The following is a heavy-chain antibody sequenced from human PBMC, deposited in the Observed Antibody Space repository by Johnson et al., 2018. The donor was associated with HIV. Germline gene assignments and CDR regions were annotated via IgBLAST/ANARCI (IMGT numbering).Heavy chain of an antibody. D-gene: IGHD1-26*01. Sequence: QVQLVESGGGVVQPGRSLRLSCAASGFTFSSYAIHWVRQAPAKGLEWVAVISYDGSDKYYADSVKGRFTISRDNFKNTLYLQMNSLRDEDTAVYYCATGVGAKTLTDAFDSWGQGTMVTVSS. CDR3: ATGVGAKTLTDAFDS. CDR2: ISYDGSDK. J-gene: IGHJ3*02. CDR1: GFTFSSYA. V-gene: IGHV3-30*04.